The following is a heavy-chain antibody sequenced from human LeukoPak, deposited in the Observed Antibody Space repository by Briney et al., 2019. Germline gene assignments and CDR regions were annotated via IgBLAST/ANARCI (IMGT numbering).Heavy chain of an antibody. Sequence: SETLSLTCTVSDGSISGYYWSWIRQPPGKGLEWIGYIYYSGSTNYNPSLKSRVTISVDTSKNHFSLKLSSVTAADTAVYYCASQLAVADLPEGWFDPWGQGTLVTVSS. J-gene: IGHJ5*02. CDR3: ASQLAVADLPEGWFDP. CDR1: DGSISGYY. CDR2: IYYSGST. V-gene: IGHV4-59*08. D-gene: IGHD6-19*01.